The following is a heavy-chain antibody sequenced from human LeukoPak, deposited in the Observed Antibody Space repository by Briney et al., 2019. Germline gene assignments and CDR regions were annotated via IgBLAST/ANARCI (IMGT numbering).Heavy chain of an antibody. CDR3: ARDRPRVVIPVACHI. D-gene: IGHD3-3*01. Sequence: GASVKVSCKASGYTFTSYGISWVRQAPGQGLEGMGWISAYNGNTNYAQKLQRRVTMTTDTYTSTAYMEQRSLRSDHTAVYYCARDRPRVVIPVACHIGGERTRLSVS. J-gene: IGHJ3*02. CDR1: GYTFTSYG. CDR2: ISAYNGNT. V-gene: IGHV1-18*01.